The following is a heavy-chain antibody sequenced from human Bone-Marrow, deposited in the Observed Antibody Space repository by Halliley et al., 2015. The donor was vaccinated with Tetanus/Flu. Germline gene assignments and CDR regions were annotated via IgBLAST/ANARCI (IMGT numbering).Heavy chain of an antibody. CDR3: ARAFRYYGSADS. CDR1: GDSISDSY. CDR2: IYSGSS. V-gene: IGHV4-59*01. J-gene: IGHJ4*02. D-gene: IGHD3-10*01. Sequence: TLSLTCSASGDSISDSYFSWIRQPPGKGLEWIGYIYSGSSSYNPSLKSRVTISADISKNHFSLRLTSVTAADTATYYCARAFRYYGSADSWGQGALVTVSS.